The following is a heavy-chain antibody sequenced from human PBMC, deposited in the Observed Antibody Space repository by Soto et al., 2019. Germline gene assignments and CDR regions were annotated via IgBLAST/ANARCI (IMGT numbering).Heavy chain of an antibody. Sequence: PSETLSLTCTVSGGSISSSSYYWGWIRQPPGKGLEWIGSIYYSGSTYYNPSLKSRVTISVDTSKNQFSLKLSSVTAADTAVYYGASPKIALYNGFDPWGQGTLVTVSS. D-gene: IGHD3-3*02. V-gene: IGHV4-39*01. CDR1: GGSISSSSYY. CDR3: ASPKIALYNGFDP. J-gene: IGHJ5*02. CDR2: IYYSGST.